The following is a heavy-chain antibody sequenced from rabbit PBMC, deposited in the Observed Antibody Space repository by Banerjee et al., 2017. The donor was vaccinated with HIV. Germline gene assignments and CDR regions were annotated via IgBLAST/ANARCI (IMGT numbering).Heavy chain of an antibody. V-gene: IGHV1S39*01. CDR1: GFDFSSYG. CDR2: IDPVFGST. J-gene: IGHJ4*01. Sequence: QEQLVESGGGLVQPGGSLKLSCKASGFDFSSYGVSWVRQAPGKGLEWIGYIDPVFGSTYYASWAKGRFTISKTSSTTVTLQMTNLTGADTAMYFCTREGDDYGDWYLWGQGTLVTVS. CDR3: TREGDDYGDWYL. D-gene: IGHD2-1*01.